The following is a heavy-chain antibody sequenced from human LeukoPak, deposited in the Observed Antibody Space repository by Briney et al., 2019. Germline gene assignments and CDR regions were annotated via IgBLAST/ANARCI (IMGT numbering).Heavy chain of an antibody. CDR3: AREGVVVVAAYYYYGMDV. CDR1: GFTFSSYS. CDR2: ISSSSSYI. V-gene: IGHV3-21*01. Sequence: GGSLRLSCAASGFTFSSYSMNWVRQAPGKGLEWVSSISSSSSYIYYADSVKGRFTISRDNAKNSPYLQMNSLRAEDTAVYYCAREGVVVVAAYYYYGMDVWGKGTTVTVSS. D-gene: IGHD2-15*01. J-gene: IGHJ6*04.